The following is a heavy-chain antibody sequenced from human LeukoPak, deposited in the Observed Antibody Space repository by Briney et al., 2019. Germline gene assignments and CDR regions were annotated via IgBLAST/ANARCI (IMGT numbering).Heavy chain of an antibody. J-gene: IGHJ4*02. CDR1: GGSFSGYY. V-gene: IGHV4-34*01. Sequence: PSETLSLTCAVYGGSFSGYYWSWIRQPPGKGLEWIGEINHSGSTNYNPSLKSRVTISVDTSKNQFSLKLSSVTAADTAVYYCARRKSLRKYQLLYGAIDYWGQGTLVTVSS. D-gene: IGHD2-2*02. CDR2: INHSGST. CDR3: ARRKSLRKYQLLYGAIDY.